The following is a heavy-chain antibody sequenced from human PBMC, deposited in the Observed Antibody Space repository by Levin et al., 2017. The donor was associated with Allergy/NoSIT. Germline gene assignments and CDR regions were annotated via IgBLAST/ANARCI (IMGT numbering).Heavy chain of an antibody. V-gene: IGHV3-30*04. CDR3: ARALNGEPPAFDI. J-gene: IGHJ3*02. D-gene: IGHD1-14*01. Sequence: GGSLRLSCAASGFTFSSYAMHWVRQAPGKGLEWVAVISYDGSNKYYADSVKGRFTISRDNSKNTLYLQMNSLRAEDTAVYYCARALNGEPPAFDIWGQGTMVTVSS. CDR2: ISYDGSNK. CDR1: GFTFSSYA.